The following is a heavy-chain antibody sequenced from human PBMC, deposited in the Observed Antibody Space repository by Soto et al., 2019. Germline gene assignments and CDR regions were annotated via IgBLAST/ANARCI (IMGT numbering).Heavy chain of an antibody. CDR2: ISWNSGSI. CDR1: GFTFDDYA. V-gene: IGHV3-9*01. CDR3: AKGRELVVPGMDV. D-gene: IGHD2-2*01. Sequence: LRLSCAASGFTFDDYAMHWVRQAPGKGLEWVSGISWNSGSIGYADSVKGRFTISRDNAKNSLYLQMNSLRAEDTALYYCAKGRELVVPGMDVWGQGTTVTVSS. J-gene: IGHJ6*02.